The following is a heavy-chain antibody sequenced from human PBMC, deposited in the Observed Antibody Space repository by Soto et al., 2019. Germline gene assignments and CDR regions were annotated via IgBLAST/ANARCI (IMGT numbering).Heavy chain of an antibody. D-gene: IGHD3-10*02. V-gene: IGHV4-59*08. CDR1: GGSIGSHY. CDR3: ALHQDVRGVVVPYHYWGMAV. Sequence: SETLSHTCSVAGGSIGSHYWSWIRKQPGKGMEWIGYIYYIASTTSYSPSLKNRVTISVDTSKIHFSLKLTSLTAADTAVYYGALHQDVRGVVVPYHYWGMAVWGRGTTVTVSS. J-gene: IGHJ6*02. CDR2: IYYIAST.